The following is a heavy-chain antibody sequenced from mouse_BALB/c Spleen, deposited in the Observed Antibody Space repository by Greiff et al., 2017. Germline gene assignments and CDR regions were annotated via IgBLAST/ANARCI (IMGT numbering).Heavy chain of an antibody. CDR2: IWAGGST. D-gene: IGHD1-1*01. CDR1: GFSLTSYG. Sequence: VQLQQSGPGLVAPSQSLSITCTVSGFSLTSYGVHWVRQPPGKGLEWLGVIWAGGSTNYNSALMSRLSISKDNSKSQVFLKMNSLQTDDTAMYYCARVPNYYGSSYWYFDVWGAGTTVTVSS. CDR3: ARVPNYYGSSYWYFDV. J-gene: IGHJ1*01. V-gene: IGHV2-9*02.